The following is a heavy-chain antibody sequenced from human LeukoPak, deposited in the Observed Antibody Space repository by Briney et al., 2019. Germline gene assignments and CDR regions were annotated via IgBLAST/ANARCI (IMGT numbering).Heavy chain of an antibody. CDR3: ARVAATVTTNFYYYIDV. V-gene: IGHV3-53*01. CDR1: GFSVSSNY. D-gene: IGHD4-17*01. J-gene: IGHJ6*03. Sequence: GGSLRLSCAASGFSVSSNYMNWVRQAPGQGLEWASVIYSSGYTYYADSVKGRFTISRDNAKNTLYLQMNSLGAEDTALYYCARVAATVTTNFYYYIDVWGEGTTVTVSS. CDR2: IYSSGYT.